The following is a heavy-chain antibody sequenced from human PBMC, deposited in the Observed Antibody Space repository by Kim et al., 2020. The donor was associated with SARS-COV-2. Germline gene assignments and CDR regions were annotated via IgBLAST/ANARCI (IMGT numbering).Heavy chain of an antibody. D-gene: IGHD2-2*01. J-gene: IGHJ4*02. V-gene: IGHV1-69*04. CDR2: IIPILGIA. CDR1: GGTFSSYA. Sequence: SVKVSCKASGGTFSSYAIIWVRQAPGQGLEWMGRIIPILGIANYAQKFQGRVTITADKSTSTAYMELSSLRSEDTAVYYCARDGRYCSSTSCYVIDYWGQGTLVTVSS. CDR3: ARDGRYCSSTSCYVIDY.